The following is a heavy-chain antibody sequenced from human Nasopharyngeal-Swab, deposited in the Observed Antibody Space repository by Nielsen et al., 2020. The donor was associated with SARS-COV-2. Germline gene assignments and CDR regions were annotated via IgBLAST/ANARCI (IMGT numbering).Heavy chain of an antibody. V-gene: IGHV3-23*01. CDR2: ISGSGGST. D-gene: IGHD3-10*01. J-gene: IGHJ3*02. Sequence: GESLKISCAASGFTFSSYAMSWVRQAPGKGLEWVSAISGSGGSTYYADSVKGRFTISRDNSKNTLYLQMNSLSTEDAAVYYCAKDATYYYGSGRGGAFDIWGQGTMVTVSS. CDR1: GFTFSSYA. CDR3: AKDATYYYGSGRGGAFDI.